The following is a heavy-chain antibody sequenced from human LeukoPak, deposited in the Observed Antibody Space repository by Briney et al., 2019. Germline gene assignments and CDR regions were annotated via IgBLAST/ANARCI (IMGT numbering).Heavy chain of an antibody. CDR2: IYYSGST. Sequence: PSETLSLTCTVSGGSISSGDYYWSWIRQPPGKGLEWIGYIYYSGSTYYNPSLKSRVTISVDTSKNQFSLKLSSVTAADTAVYYCASRFYPALGYCSGGSCYLQERWGQGTLVTVSS. D-gene: IGHD2-15*01. V-gene: IGHV4-30-4*01. CDR3: ASRFYPALGYCSGGSCYLQER. J-gene: IGHJ4*02. CDR1: GGSISSGDYY.